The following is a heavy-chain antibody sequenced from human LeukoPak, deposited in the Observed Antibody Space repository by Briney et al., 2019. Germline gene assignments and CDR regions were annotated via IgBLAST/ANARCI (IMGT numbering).Heavy chain of an antibody. CDR1: GFTFSNYA. CDR3: ARDHGTATVIPVHYYYYYYMDV. J-gene: IGHJ6*03. Sequence: GGSLRLSCVASGFTFSNYAIHWVRQAPGKGLEWVTVISYDGTYKYYAESVKGRFTISRDNSKNTLYLQMNSLRAEDTAVYYCARDHGTATVIPVHYYYYYYMDVWGKGTTVTVSS. CDR2: ISYDGTYK. D-gene: IGHD4-17*01. V-gene: IGHV3-30*04.